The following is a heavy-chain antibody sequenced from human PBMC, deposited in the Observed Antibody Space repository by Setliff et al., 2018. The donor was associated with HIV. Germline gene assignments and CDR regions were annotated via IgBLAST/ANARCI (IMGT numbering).Heavy chain of an antibody. CDR1: GFTFSSYG. CDR2: IRYDGSNK. D-gene: IGHD3-16*02. V-gene: IGHV3-30*02. CDR3: AKDIVAPGLFLDY. Sequence: GESLKISCAASGFTFSSYGMHWVRQAPGKGLEWVAFIRYDGSNKYYADSVKGRFTISRDNSKNTLYLQMNSLRAEDTAVYYCAKDIVAPGLFLDYWGQGTLVTVSS. J-gene: IGHJ4*02.